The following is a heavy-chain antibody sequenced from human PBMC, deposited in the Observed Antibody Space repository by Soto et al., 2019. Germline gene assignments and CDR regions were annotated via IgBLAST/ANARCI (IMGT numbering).Heavy chain of an antibody. Sequence: ASVKVSCKASGYTFTGYDMPWVRQAPGQGLEWMGWINPNSGGTNYAQKFQGRVTMTRDTSISTAYMELRSLRSDDTAVYYCAREGVVVVPAAISYYGMDVWGQGTTVTVSS. CDR3: AREGVVVVPAAISYYGMDV. J-gene: IGHJ6*02. CDR2: INPNSGGT. D-gene: IGHD2-2*02. CDR1: GYTFTGYD. V-gene: IGHV1-2*02.